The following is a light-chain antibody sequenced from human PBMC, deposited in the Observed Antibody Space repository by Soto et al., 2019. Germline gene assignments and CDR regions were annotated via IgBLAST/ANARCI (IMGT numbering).Light chain of an antibody. CDR1: SSDVGGYNY. Sequence: QSVLTQPASVSGSPGQSITISCTGTSSDVGGYNYVSWYQQHPGKAPKLIIYDVSNRPSGVSNRFSGSKSGNTASLTISGLQGEDEADYYCSSFTYSTTLVFGGGTKVTVL. CDR2: DVS. J-gene: IGLJ2*01. V-gene: IGLV2-14*01. CDR3: SSFTYSTTLV.